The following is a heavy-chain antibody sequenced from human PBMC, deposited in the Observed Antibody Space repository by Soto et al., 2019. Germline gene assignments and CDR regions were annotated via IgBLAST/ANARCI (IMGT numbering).Heavy chain of an antibody. Sequence: SETLSLTCTVSGGSISSYYWSWIRQPPGKGLACIGYICYSGSTNYNPSLKSRVTISVDTSKNQFSLKLSSVTAADPAVYYCASKTMVRGPRSLTIDPWHQGTLITVSS. J-gene: IGHJ5*02. CDR2: ICYSGST. D-gene: IGHD3-10*01. CDR3: ASKTMVRGPRSLTIDP. V-gene: IGHV4-59*01. CDR1: GGSISSYY.